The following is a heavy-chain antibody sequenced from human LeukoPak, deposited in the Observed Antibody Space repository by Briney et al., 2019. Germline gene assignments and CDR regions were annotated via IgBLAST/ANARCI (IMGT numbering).Heavy chain of an antibody. D-gene: IGHD2-15*01. CDR1: GVTFSRYGLY. CDR2: IYYSGIT. V-gene: IGHV4-39*07. J-gene: IGHJ4*02. CDR3: ARIAAKTVDY. Sequence: PAETLTLTCAVSGVTFSRYGLYWVRKAQPTGQERVWSGSIYYSGITYYNPSLKSRVTISVDTSKDQFSLKVNSVTAADTAVYYCARIAAKTVDYWGQGTLVTVSS.